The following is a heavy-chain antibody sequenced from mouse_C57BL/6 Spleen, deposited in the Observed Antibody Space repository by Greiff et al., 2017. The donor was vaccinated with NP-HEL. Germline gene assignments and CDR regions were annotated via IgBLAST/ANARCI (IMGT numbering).Heavy chain of an antibody. J-gene: IGHJ4*01. CDR3: AGLRGAMDY. D-gene: IGHD2-2*01. CDR2: INPSTGGT. CDR1: GYSFTGYY. Sequence: VQLQQSGPELVKPGASVKISCKASGYSFTGYYMNWVKQSPEKSLEWIGEINPSTGGTTYNQKFKAKATLTVDKSSSTAYMQLKSLTSEDSAVYYCAGLRGAMDYWGQGTSVTVSS. V-gene: IGHV1-42*01.